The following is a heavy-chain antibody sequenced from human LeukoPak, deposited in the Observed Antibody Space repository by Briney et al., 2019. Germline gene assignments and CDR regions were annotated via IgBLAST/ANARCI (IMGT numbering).Heavy chain of an antibody. J-gene: IGHJ4*02. Sequence: NPSETLSLTCTVSGGPISSYYWSWIRQPPGKGLEWIGYIYYSGSTNYNPSLKSRVTISVDRSKNQFSLKLSSVTAADTAVYYCARAKTGEFDYWGQGTLVTVSS. V-gene: IGHV4-59*12. CDR2: IYYSGST. CDR3: ARAKTGEFDY. CDR1: GGPISSYY. D-gene: IGHD7-27*01.